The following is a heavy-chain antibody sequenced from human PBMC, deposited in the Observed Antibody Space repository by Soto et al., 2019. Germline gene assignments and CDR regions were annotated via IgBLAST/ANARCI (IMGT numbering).Heavy chain of an antibody. CDR3: AKDLGDIEVVPADYMDV. Sequence: QVQLVESGGGVVQPGRSLRLSCAAAGFTFSSYGMHWVRQAPGKGLEWVAVISYDGSNKYYADSVKGRFTISRDNSKNTLYLQMNSLRAEDTAVYYCAKDLGDIEVVPADYMDVWGKGTTVTVSS. CDR1: GFTFSSYG. J-gene: IGHJ6*03. V-gene: IGHV3-30*18. D-gene: IGHD2-2*01. CDR2: ISYDGSNK.